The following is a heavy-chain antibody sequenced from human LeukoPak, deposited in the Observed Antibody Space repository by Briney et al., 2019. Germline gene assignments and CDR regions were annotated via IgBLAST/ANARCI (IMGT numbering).Heavy chain of an antibody. D-gene: IGHD6-6*01. CDR1: GGSFSGYY. J-gene: IGHJ4*02. V-gene: IGHV4-34*01. Sequence: SETLSLTCAVYGGSFSGYYWSWIRQPPGKGLEWIGEINHSGSTNYNPSLTSRVTISVDTSKNQFSLKLSSVTAADTAVYYCARAPFWTIAARPLDYRAPGTLVTVGS. CDR2: INHSGST. CDR3: ARAPFWTIAARPLDY.